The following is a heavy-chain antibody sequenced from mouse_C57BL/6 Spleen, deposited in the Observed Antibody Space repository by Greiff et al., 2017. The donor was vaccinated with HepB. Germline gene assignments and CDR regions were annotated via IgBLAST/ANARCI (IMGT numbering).Heavy chain of an antibody. CDR1: GYSITSGYY. CDR2: ISYDGSN. D-gene: IGHD1-1*01. CDR3: ARYDGEAMDY. V-gene: IGHV3-6*01. J-gene: IGHJ4*01. Sequence: EVQVVESGPGLVKPSQSLSLTCSVTGYSITSGYYWNWIRQFPGNKLEWMGYISYDGSNNYNPSLKNRISITRYTSKNQFFLKLNSVTTEDTATYYCARYDGEAMDYWGQGTSVTVSS.